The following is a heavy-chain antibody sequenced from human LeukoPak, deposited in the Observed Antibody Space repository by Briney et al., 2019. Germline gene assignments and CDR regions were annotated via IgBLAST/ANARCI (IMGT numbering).Heavy chain of an antibody. V-gene: IGHV3-11*01. CDR1: GFTFSDYY. J-gene: IGHJ6*03. D-gene: IGHD3-10*01. Sequence: PGGSLRLSCAASGFTFSDYYMSWIRQAPRKGLEWVSYISSSGSTIYYADSVKGRFTISRDNAKNSLYLQMNSLRAEDTAVYYCARDEYGSGSYWSGYYYYYMDVWGKGTTVTVSS. CDR2: ISSSGSTI. CDR3: ARDEYGSGSYWSGYYYYYMDV.